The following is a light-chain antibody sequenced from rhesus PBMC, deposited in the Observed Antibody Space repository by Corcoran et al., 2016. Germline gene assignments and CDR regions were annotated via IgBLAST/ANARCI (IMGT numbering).Light chain of an antibody. Sequence: DIQMTQSPSSLSASVGDRVTITCRTSENVNNYLNWYQQKPGKAPKLLIYQASTLQSGVPSRFSGSGSGTDYTFTISSLQSEDIATYYCQHNYDTPLTFGGGTKVEIK. V-gene: IGKV1-74*01. J-gene: IGKJ4*01. CDR1: ENVNNY. CDR3: QHNYDTPLT. CDR2: QAS.